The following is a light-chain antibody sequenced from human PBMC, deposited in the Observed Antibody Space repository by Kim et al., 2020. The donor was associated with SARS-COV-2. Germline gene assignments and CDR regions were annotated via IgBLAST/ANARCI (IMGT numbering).Light chain of an antibody. CDR1: SFRCYY. CDR3: NTRDISGNQHV. Sequence: ALGQTVWIICQGDSFRCYYASWYQHKPGQAPVLVNYGKNNRPSGIPDRFSGSSSGNAASFSISGDQAEDEADYYCNTRDISGNQHVFGTGTKVTVL. CDR2: GKN. V-gene: IGLV3-19*01. J-gene: IGLJ1*01.